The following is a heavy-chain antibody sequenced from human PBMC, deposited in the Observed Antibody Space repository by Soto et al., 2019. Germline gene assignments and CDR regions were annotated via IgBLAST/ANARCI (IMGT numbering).Heavy chain of an antibody. Sequence: GASVKVSCKASGYTFTSYYMHWVRPAPGQGLEWMGIINPSGGSTSYAQKFQGRVTMTRDTSTSTVYMELSSLRSEDTAVYYCYFYRTGYSYGDQNFDYWGQGTLVTVSS. CDR3: YFYRTGYSYGDQNFDY. V-gene: IGHV1-46*01. CDR2: INPSGGST. D-gene: IGHD5-18*01. J-gene: IGHJ4*02. CDR1: GYTFTSYY.